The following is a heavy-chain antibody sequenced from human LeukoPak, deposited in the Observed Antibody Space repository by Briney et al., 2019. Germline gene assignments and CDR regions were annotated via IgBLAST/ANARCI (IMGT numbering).Heavy chain of an antibody. Sequence: SETLSLTCAVSGGSISISNSNWWSWVRQPPGKGLEWIGEIYHSGSTNYNPSLKSRVTISVDKSKNQFSLKLSSVTAADTAVYYCATRSYYDTSGVYGMDVWGQGTTVTVSS. CDR3: ATRSYYDTSGVYGMDV. CDR1: GGSISISNSNW. CDR2: IYHSGST. V-gene: IGHV4-4*02. D-gene: IGHD3-22*01. J-gene: IGHJ6*02.